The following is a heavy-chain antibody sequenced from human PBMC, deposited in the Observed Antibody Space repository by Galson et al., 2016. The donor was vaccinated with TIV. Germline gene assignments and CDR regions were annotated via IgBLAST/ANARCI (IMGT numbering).Heavy chain of an antibody. D-gene: IGHD3-10*01. CDR1: GFTFNTYT. Sequence: PRLSCAASGFTFNTYTMDWVRQAPGKGLEWVSVINVSGDRTYYADSVKGRFTVSRDNSKNTLYLQMNNLGAEDTGIYYCARDRITYTLRGAFNLWGQGTWVTVSS. V-gene: IGHV3-23*01. CDR2: INVSGDRT. CDR3: ARDRITYTLRGAFNL. J-gene: IGHJ3*01.